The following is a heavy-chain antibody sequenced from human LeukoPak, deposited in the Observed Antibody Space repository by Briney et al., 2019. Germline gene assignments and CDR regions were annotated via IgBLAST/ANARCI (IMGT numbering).Heavy chain of an antibody. D-gene: IGHD2-2*01. CDR2: ISSSSSYI. CDR3: ARRGRRYCSSTSCPTTHFDY. Sequence: GGSLRLSCAASGFTFSSYSMNWVRQAPGKGLEWVSSISSSSSYIYYADSVKGRFTISRDNAKNSLYLQMNSLRAEDTAVYYCARRGRRYCSSTSCPTTHFDYWGQGTLVTVSS. CDR1: GFTFSSYS. V-gene: IGHV3-21*01. J-gene: IGHJ4*02.